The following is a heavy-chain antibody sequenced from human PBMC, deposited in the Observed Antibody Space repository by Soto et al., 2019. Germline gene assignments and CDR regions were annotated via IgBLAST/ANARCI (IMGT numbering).Heavy chain of an antibody. CDR1: GFTFSSYD. J-gene: IGHJ2*01. V-gene: IGHV3-13*01. Sequence: EVQLVESGGGLVQPGGSLRLSCAASGFTFSSYDMHWVRQATGKGLEWVSAIGTAGDTYYPGSVKGRFTISRENAKNSLYLQMNSLRAGDTAVYYCARTTVTTLCWYFDLWGRGTLVTVSS. CDR3: ARTTVTTLCWYFDL. D-gene: IGHD4-17*01. CDR2: IGTAGDT.